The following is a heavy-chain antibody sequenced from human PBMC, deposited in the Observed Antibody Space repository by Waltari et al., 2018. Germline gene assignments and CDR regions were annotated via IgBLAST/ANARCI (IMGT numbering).Heavy chain of an antibody. CDR1: GFTLSSYG. CDR3: ARGWVNDFDY. CDR2: IWYDGSNK. D-gene: IGHD1-1*01. V-gene: IGHV3-33*01. J-gene: IGHJ4*02. Sequence: QVQLVASGGGVVQPGRSLRLPWSAPGFTLSSYGLPWVRQAPGKGLEWVAVIWYDGSNKYYADSVKGRFTISRDNSKNTLYLQMNSLRAEDTAVYYCARGWVNDFDYWGQGTLVTVSS.